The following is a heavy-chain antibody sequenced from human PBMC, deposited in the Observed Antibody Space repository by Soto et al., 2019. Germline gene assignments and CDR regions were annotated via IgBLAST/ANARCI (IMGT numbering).Heavy chain of an antibody. CDR1: GFTFSSYS. Sequence: QPGGSLRLSCAASGFTFSSYSMNWVRQAPGKGLEWVSYISSSSTIYYADSVKGRFTISRDNAKNSLYLQMNSLRAEDTAVYYCAREYDILNWFDPWGQGTLVTVSS. CDR2: ISSSSTI. V-gene: IGHV3-48*01. CDR3: AREYDILNWFDP. J-gene: IGHJ5*02. D-gene: IGHD3-9*01.